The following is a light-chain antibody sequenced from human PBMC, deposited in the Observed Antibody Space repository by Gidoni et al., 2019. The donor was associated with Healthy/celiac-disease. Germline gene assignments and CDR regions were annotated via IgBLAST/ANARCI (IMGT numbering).Light chain of an antibody. CDR3: QQSYSTPLT. CDR2: AAS. CDR1: QSISSY. V-gene: IGKV1-39*01. Sequence: DIQMTQSPSSLSASVGDRVTITCRASQSISSYLNWYQQKPGKAPKLLIYAASSLQSGVPSRFSGSGPGTEFTLTISSLQPEDFATYYCQQSYSTPLTFXGXTKVEIK. J-gene: IGKJ4*01.